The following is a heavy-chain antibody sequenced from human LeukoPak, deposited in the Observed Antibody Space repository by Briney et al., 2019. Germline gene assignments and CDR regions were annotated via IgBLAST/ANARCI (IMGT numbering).Heavy chain of an antibody. CDR3: ARALESDYDILTGHYQYYYYGMDV. CDR2: IKQDGSEK. V-gene: IGHV3-7*01. CDR1: GFTFSSYW. J-gene: IGHJ6*02. D-gene: IGHD3-9*01. Sequence: GGSLRLSCAASGFTFSSYWMSWVRQAPGKGLEWVANIKQDGSEKYYVDSVKGRFTISRDNAKNSLYLQMNSLRAEDTAVYYCARALESDYDILTGHYQYYYYGMDVWGQGTTVTVSS.